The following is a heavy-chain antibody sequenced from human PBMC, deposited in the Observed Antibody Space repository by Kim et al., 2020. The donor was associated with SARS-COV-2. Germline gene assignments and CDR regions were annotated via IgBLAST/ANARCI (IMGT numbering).Heavy chain of an antibody. Sequence: GGSLRLSCAASGFTFSSYAMGWVRQPPGKGLEWVSGISDSGDRTYYADSVKGRFTISRDNSKNTLNLQMNSLKPEDTAIYYCAKAVVAGIGIDYWGQGTLVTVSS. CDR1: GFTFSSYA. D-gene: IGHD6-19*01. CDR3: AKAVVAGIGIDY. J-gene: IGHJ4*02. V-gene: IGHV3-23*01. CDR2: ISDSGDRT.